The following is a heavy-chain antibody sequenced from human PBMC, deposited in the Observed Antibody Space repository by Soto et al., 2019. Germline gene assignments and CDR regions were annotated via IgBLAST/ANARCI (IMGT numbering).Heavy chain of an antibody. D-gene: IGHD4-4*01. J-gene: IGHJ5*02. Sequence: GGSLRLSCAASGFTFSSYAMSWVRQAPGKGLEWVSAISGSGGSTYYADSVKGRFTISRDNSKNTLYLQMNSLRAEDPAVYYCAKGARYSNYFHWFDPWGQGTLVTVSS. CDR2: ISGSGGST. CDR1: GFTFSSYA. V-gene: IGHV3-23*01. CDR3: AKGARYSNYFHWFDP.